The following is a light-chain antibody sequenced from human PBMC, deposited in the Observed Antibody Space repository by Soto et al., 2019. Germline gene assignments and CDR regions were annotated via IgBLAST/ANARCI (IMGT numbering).Light chain of an antibody. J-gene: IGKJ4*02. CDR2: KAS. Sequence: DIQMTQSPSTLSASVGDRVTITCLASQSISTWLAWFQQKPGKAPNLLIYKASSLESGVPSRFSGSGSGTESTLTISTLQPDDFETYSSQQYSSSPLTFGGGTKVEIK. V-gene: IGKV1-5*03. CDR3: QQYSSSPLT. CDR1: QSISTW.